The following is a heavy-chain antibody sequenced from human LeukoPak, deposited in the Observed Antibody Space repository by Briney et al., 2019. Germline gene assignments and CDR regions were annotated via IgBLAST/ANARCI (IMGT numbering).Heavy chain of an antibody. CDR3: ARDVGVGVDY. CDR2: IRYDGSNK. Sequence: GGSLRLSCAASGFTFISYGMHWVRQAPGKELEWVAFIRYDGSNKYYADSVKGRFTISRDNSKNTLYLQMNSLRAEDTAVYYCARDVGVGVDYWGQGTLVTVSS. J-gene: IGHJ4*02. V-gene: IGHV3-30*02. D-gene: IGHD3-3*01. CDR1: GFTFISYG.